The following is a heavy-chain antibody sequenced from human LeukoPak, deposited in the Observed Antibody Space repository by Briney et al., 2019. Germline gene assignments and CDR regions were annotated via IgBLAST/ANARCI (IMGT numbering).Heavy chain of an antibody. CDR3: AKDSNYYDSSGYYHTDY. CDR1: AFTFSSYA. V-gene: IGHV3-23*01. D-gene: IGHD3-22*01. J-gene: IGHJ4*02. CDR2: ISGSGGST. Sequence: GGSLRLSCAASAFTFSSYAMSWGRHAPGKWLEWGSAISGSGGSTYYADSVEGRVTISRDNFKTTLYLQMNSLRAEDTAVYYCAKDSNYYDSSGYYHTDYWGQGTQVTVSS.